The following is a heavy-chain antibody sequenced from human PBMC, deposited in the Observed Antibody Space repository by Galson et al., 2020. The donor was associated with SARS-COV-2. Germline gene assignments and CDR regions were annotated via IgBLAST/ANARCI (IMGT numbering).Heavy chain of an antibody. D-gene: IGHD2-2*01. Sequence: ASVKVSCKSSGYSFTDDYIHWVRQTHGQGLEWMGRINPSSGGTNYAQKFQGRVTMTRDTTISTVYMELSRLRSDDTAVYYCARSTGTNWGQGTLVTVSS. J-gene: IGHJ4*02. CDR2: INPSSGGT. CDR3: ARSTGTN. CDR1: GYSFTDDY. V-gene: IGHV1-2*06.